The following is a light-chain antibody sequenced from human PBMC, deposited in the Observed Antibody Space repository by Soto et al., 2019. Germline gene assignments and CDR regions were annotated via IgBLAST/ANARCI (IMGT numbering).Light chain of an antibody. V-gene: IGLV4-69*01. CDR3: QTWGTGIHF. J-gene: IGLJ1*01. CDR2: LNSDGSH. Sequence: QLVLTQSPSASASLGASVKLTCTLSSGHSSYAIAWHQQQPEKGPRYLMKLNSDGSHSKGDGIPDRFSGSSSGAERYLIISSLQSEDEADYYCQTWGTGIHFFGTGTKRTVL. CDR1: SGHSSYA.